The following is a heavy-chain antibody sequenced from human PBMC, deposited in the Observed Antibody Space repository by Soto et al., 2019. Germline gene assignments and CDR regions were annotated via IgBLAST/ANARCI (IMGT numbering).Heavy chain of an antibody. CDR1: GGYTSSYY. Sequence: SETLSLTCTVSGGYTSSYYWSWIRQPPGKGLEWIGYIHYSGITNYNPSLKSRVTISVDTSKNQFSLKLSSVTAADTAVYYCARGGVDYYDSSGYYFSPYYFDYWGQGTLVTVSS. D-gene: IGHD3-22*01. CDR3: ARGGVDYYDSSGYYFSPYYFDY. CDR2: IHYSGIT. V-gene: IGHV4-59*12. J-gene: IGHJ4*02.